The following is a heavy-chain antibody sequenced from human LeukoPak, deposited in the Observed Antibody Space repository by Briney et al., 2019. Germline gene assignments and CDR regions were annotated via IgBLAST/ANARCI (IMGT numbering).Heavy chain of an antibody. Sequence: SETLSLTCAVYGGSFSGYYWSWIRQPPGKGLEWIGETNHSGSTNYNPSLKSRVTISVDTSKNQFSLKLSSVTAADTAVYYCARGGGYCSGGSCYENWFDPWGQGTLVTVSS. D-gene: IGHD2-15*01. V-gene: IGHV4-34*01. CDR1: GGSFSGYY. J-gene: IGHJ5*02. CDR3: ARGGGYCSGGSCYENWFDP. CDR2: TNHSGST.